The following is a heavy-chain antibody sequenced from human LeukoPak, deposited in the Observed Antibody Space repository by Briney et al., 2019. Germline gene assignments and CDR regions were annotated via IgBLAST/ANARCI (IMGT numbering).Heavy chain of an antibody. CDR2: IFGSGGSA. Sequence: GGSLSLSCAASGFTFGSYAMYWVRQAPGKGLEWVAGIFGSGGSAHYADSAKGRFTISRDNSKNTVYLQINSLRAEDTAVYYCGKTTTGYSSGQKPAWPVDYWGQGTLVTVSS. V-gene: IGHV3-23*01. J-gene: IGHJ4*02. CDR1: GFTFGSYA. CDR3: GKTTTGYSSGQKPAWPVDY. D-gene: IGHD6-19*01.